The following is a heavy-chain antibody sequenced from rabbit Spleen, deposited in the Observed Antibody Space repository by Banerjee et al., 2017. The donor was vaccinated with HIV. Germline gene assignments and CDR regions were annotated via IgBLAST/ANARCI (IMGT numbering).Heavy chain of an antibody. V-gene: IGHV1S40*01. J-gene: IGHJ6*01. CDR2: IDGGSSGST. D-gene: IGHD1-1*01. Sequence: QSLEESGGDLVKPGASLTLTCKASGFDFSGYYYMCWVRQAPGKGLEWIACIDGGSSGSTWYASWAKGRFTISKTSSTTVTLQMTSLTAADTATYFCARDDHVYYRWDLWGPGTLVTVS. CDR3: ARDDHVYYRWDL. CDR1: GFDFSGYYY.